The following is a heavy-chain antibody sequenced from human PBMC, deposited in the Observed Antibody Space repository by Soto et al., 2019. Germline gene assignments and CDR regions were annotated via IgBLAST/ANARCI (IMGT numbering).Heavy chain of an antibody. Sequence: SETLSLTCTVSGYSISSGYYWGWIRQPPGKGLEWIGSIYHSGSTYYNPSLKSRVTISVDTSKNQFSLKRSSGTAADTAVYYCAAYCSGGSCYYFDYWGQGTLVTVSS. CDR1: GYSISSGYY. CDR3: AAYCSGGSCYYFDY. J-gene: IGHJ4*02. D-gene: IGHD2-15*01. CDR2: IYHSGST. V-gene: IGHV4-38-2*02.